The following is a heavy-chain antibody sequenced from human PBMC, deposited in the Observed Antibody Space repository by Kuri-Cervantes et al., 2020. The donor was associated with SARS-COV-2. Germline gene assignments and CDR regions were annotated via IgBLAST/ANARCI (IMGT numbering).Heavy chain of an antibody. D-gene: IGHD1-26*01. CDR2: ISGSGGST. Sequence: GGSLRLSCAASGFSFSSYSMNWVRQAPGKGLEWVSAISGSGGSTYYADSVKGRFTISRDNSKNTLYLQMNSLRAEDTAVYYCAKDRRWVGAEKYYFDYWGQGTLVTVSS. CDR1: GFSFSSYS. CDR3: AKDRRWVGAEKYYFDY. V-gene: IGHV3-23*01. J-gene: IGHJ4*02.